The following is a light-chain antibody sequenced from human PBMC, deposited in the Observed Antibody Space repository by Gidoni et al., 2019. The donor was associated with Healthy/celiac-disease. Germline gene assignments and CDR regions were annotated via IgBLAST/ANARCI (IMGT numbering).Light chain of an antibody. Sequence: EIVLTQSPGTLSVSPGERATLSCRSSQSVSSSYLAWYQQKTGQAPRLLIYGASSRATGIPDRFSGSGSGTDYTLTISRLEPEDFAVYYCQQYGSSPRTFGQGTKVEIK. CDR3: QQYGSSPRT. V-gene: IGKV3-20*01. CDR1: QSVSSSY. CDR2: GAS. J-gene: IGKJ1*01.